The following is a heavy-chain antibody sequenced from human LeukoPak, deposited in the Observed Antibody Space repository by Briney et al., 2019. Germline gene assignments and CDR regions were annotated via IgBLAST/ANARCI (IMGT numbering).Heavy chain of an antibody. J-gene: IGHJ4*02. CDR2: ISAYNGNT. Sequence: ASVKVSCKASGYTFTSYGISWVRQAPGQGLEWTGWISAYNGNTNYAQKFQGRVTMTTDTSTSTAYMELRSLRSEDTAVYYCARGSPLPNIAAAGTVDFDYWGQGTLVTVSS. V-gene: IGHV1-18*01. D-gene: IGHD6-13*01. CDR3: ARGSPLPNIAAAGTVDFDY. CDR1: GYTFTSYG.